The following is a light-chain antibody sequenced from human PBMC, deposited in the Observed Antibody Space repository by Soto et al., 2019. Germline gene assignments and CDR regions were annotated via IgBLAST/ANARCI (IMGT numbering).Light chain of an antibody. V-gene: IGKV3-15*01. CDR1: QSISSK. Sequence: EIVMTQSPATLSVSPGERATLSCRASQSISSKVGCYQQKPGQAPRLLIYGASTRATGVPPRFSGSGSGTDFAITISTLPSDDVAVYYRLHYNIGSSITYGHRTRLEL. CDR2: GAS. CDR3: LHYNIGSSIT. J-gene: IGKJ5*01.